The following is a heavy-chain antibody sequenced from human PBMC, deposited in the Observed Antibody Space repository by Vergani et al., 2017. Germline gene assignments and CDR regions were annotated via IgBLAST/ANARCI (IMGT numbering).Heavy chain of an antibody. J-gene: IGHJ3*02. CDR1: GFNFSSYS. D-gene: IGHD3-22*01. CDR2: ISSSSSTI. V-gene: IGHV3-48*01. CDR3: ASLTSRRYYDSSGFGDAFDI. Sequence: EVQLVESGGGLVQPGGSLRLSCAASGFNFSSYSMNWVRQAPGKGLEWVSYISSSSSTIYYADSVKGRFTISRDNAKNSLYLQMNSLRAEDTAVYYCASLTSRRYYDSSGFGDAFDIWGQGTMVTFSS.